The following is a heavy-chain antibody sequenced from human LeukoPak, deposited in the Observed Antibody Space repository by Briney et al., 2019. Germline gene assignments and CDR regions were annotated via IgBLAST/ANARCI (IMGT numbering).Heavy chain of an antibody. V-gene: IGHV3-23*01. D-gene: IGHD2-15*01. J-gene: IGHJ4*02. Sequence: GGSLRLSCEASGFTFSNYWMTWVRQAPGKGLEWVSAISGSGGSTYYADSVKGRFTISRDNSKNTLYLQMNSLRAEDTAVHYCAKDSEVVVVAAGEGYFDYWGQGTLVTVSS. CDR2: ISGSGGST. CDR1: GFTFSNYW. CDR3: AKDSEVVVVAAGEGYFDY.